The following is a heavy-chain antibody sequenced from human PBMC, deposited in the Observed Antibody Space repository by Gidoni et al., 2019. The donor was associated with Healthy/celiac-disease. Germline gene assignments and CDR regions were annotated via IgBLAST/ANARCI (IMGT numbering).Heavy chain of an antibody. Sequence: EVQLVEPGGGLVKPGWSLSLSCAASGFTSCNDWMSWVRQAPGQGLEWVGRNKSKTDGGTTDYAAPVKGRVTISRDDSKNTLYLQMNSLKTEDTAVYYCTTAVMVLLWFGEVDYWGQGTLVTVSS. J-gene: IGHJ4*02. CDR2: NKSKTDGGTT. V-gene: IGHV3-15*01. CDR3: TTAVMVLLWFGEVDY. D-gene: IGHD3-10*01. CDR1: GFTSCNDW.